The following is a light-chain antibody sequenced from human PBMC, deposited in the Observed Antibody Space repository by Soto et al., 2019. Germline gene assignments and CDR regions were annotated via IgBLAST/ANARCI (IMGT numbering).Light chain of an antibody. CDR1: SSNIGSNA. Sequence: QSVLTQPPSASGTPGQRVTISCSGSSSNIGSNAVNWYQQLPGTAPKLLIHSNDQRPSGVPDRVPGSKSGTSASLAISGLQSEDEADYYCAAWDDSLNGLVFGTGTKVTVL. CDR3: AAWDDSLNGLV. CDR2: SND. J-gene: IGLJ1*01. V-gene: IGLV1-44*01.